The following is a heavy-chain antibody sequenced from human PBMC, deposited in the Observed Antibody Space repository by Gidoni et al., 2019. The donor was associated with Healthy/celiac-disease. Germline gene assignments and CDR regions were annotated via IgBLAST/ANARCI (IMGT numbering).Heavy chain of an antibody. CDR1: GGTFSSYA. V-gene: IGHV1-69*04. CDR2: IIPILGIA. CDR3: ARDYCGGDCHSDY. J-gene: IGHJ4*02. Sequence: QVQLVQSGAEVKKPGSSVKVSCKASGGTFSSYAISWVRQAPGQGLEWMGRIIPILGIANYAQKFQGRVTITADKSTSTAYMELSSLRSEDTAVYYCARDYCGGDCHSDYWGQGTLVTVSS. D-gene: IGHD2-21*02.